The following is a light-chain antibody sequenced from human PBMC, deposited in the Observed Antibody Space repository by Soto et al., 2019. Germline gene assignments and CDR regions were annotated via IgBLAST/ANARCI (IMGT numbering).Light chain of an antibody. J-gene: IGKJ1*01. V-gene: IGKV3-15*01. CDR3: QQYNNWPPWT. CDR2: GAS. CDR1: QSGSSN. Sequence: EIVMTQSPATLSVSPGERATLSCRASQSGSSNLAWYQQKPGQAPRLLIYGASTRATGIPARSSGSGSGTAFTLTISGLQSEAFAVYKYQQYNNWPPWTVGQGTKVEI.